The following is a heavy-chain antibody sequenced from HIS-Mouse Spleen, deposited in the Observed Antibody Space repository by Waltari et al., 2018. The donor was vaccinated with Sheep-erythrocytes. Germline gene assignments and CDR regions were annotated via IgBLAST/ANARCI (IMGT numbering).Heavy chain of an antibody. J-gene: IGHJ4*02. CDR1: GFTFSSYS. D-gene: IGHD1-26*01. CDR2: ISSSCSYI. Sequence: EVQLVESGGGLVKPGGSLRLSCAASGFTFSSYSMNWVRQAPGKGLGGVSSISSSCSYIYYADSVKGRFTISRDNAKISLYLQMNSLRAEDTAVYYCARVASGATFDYWGQGTLVTVSS. V-gene: IGHV3-21*01. CDR3: ARVASGATFDY.